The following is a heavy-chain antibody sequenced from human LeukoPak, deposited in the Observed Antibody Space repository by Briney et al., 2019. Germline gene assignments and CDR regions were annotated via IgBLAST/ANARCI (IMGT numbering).Heavy chain of an antibody. V-gene: IGHV1-2*02. D-gene: IGHD1-26*01. CDR3: ERVGGTYWWGWDY. CDR1: GYTFTGDY. Sequence: ASVKVSCKASGYTFTGDYIHWVRQAPGQGLEWMGWINPDGGGTNYAEKFQGRVPMTRDTSISTAYMELSRLRSDDTAVYYCERVGGTYWWGWDYWGQGTLVTVSS. J-gene: IGHJ4*02. CDR2: INPDGGGT.